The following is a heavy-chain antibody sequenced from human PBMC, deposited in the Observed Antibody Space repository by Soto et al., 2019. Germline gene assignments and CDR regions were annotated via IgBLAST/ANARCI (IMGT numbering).Heavy chain of an antibody. CDR2: IYSGGTT. J-gene: IGHJ4*02. CDR1: GFTVSSNY. D-gene: IGHD6-19*01. V-gene: IGHV3-66*01. Sequence: PGGSLRLSCAASGFTVSSNYMSWVRQAPGKGLEWVSVIYSGGTTYYADSVKGRFTISRDNSKNTLYLQMSSLRAEDTALYYCDSAVAGTFHWGQGTLVTVSS. CDR3: DSAVAGTFH.